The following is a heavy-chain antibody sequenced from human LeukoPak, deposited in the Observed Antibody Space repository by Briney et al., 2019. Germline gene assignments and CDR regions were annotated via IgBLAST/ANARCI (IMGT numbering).Heavy chain of an antibody. V-gene: IGHV2-70*11. Sequence: SGPTLVNPTQTLTLTCTFSGFSLSTSGTCVSWIRQPPGKALEWLARIDWDDDKYYSISLKTRLSISKDTSKNQVVLTMSNMDPVDTATYYCARIQPDRYYYGMDVWGQGTTVTVSS. D-gene: IGHD1-14*01. CDR1: GFSLSTSGTC. J-gene: IGHJ6*02. CDR3: ARIQPDRYYYGMDV. CDR2: IDWDDDK.